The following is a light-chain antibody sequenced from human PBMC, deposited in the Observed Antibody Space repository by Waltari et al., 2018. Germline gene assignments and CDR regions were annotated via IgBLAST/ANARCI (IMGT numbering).Light chain of an antibody. CDR1: SLRSYY. V-gene: IGLV3-19*01. Sequence: SSELTQDPAVSVALGQPVRITCQGDSLRSYYASWYQQKTGQAPVLVIYGKNNRPSGIPDRFSGSSSGNTASLTITGAQAEDEADYYCNSRDSSGNLVVFGGGTKLTVL. CDR2: GKN. J-gene: IGLJ2*01. CDR3: NSRDSSGNLVV.